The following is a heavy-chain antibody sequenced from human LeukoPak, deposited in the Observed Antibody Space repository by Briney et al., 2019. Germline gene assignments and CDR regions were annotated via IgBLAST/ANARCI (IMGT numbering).Heavy chain of an antibody. CDR2: IYPGDSDT. Sequence: GESLKISCKGSGYSFTSYWIGWVRQMPGKGLEWMGIIYPGDSDTRYSPSFQGQVTISADKSISTAYLQWSSLKASDTAMYYCARPPLGFTDSYLASDIWGQGTMVTVSS. CDR1: GYSFTSYW. CDR3: ARPPLGFTDSYLASDI. D-gene: IGHD3-16*02. J-gene: IGHJ3*02. V-gene: IGHV5-51*01.